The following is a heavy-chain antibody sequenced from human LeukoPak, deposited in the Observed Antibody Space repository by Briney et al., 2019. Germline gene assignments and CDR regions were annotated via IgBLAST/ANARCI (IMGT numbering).Heavy chain of an antibody. CDR1: GFTFSDYW. Sequence: PGGSLRLSCAASGFTFSDYWMTWVRQAPGKGLEWVANIKQDGSKKYYADSVKGRFTISRDNSKNTLYLQMNSLRAEDTAVYYCAKDSGGSGSLDYWGQGTLVTVSS. CDR3: AKDSGGSGSLDY. CDR2: IKQDGSKK. J-gene: IGHJ4*02. V-gene: IGHV3-7*01. D-gene: IGHD3-10*01.